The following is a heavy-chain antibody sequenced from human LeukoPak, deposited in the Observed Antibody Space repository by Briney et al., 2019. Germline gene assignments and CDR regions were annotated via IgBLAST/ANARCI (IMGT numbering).Heavy chain of an antibody. D-gene: IGHD2-21*02. J-gene: IGHJ2*01. CDR3: ALAVVTATTLRYFDL. Sequence: SVKVSCKASGGTFSSYAISWVRQAPGQGLEWMGRIIPIFGIANYAQKFQGRVTITTDKSTSTAYMELSSLRSEDTAVYYCALAVVTATTLRYFDLWGRGTLVTVSS. CDR1: GGTFSSYA. V-gene: IGHV1-69*04. CDR2: IIPIFGIA.